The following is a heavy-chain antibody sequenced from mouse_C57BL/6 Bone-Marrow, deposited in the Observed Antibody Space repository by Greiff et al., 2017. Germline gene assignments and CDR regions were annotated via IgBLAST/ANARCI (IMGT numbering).Heavy chain of an antibody. CDR2: IDPSDSYT. V-gene: IGHV1-50*01. D-gene: IGHD4-1*01. J-gene: IGHJ3*01. CDR3: ASPGAWFAY. CDR1: GYTFTSYW. Sequence: QVQLQQPGAELVKPGASVKLSCKASGYTFTSYWMQWVKQRPGQGLEWIGEIDPSDSYTNYNQKFKGKATLTVDTSSSTAYMQLSSLTSEDSAVYYCASPGAWFAYWGRGTGVTVSA.